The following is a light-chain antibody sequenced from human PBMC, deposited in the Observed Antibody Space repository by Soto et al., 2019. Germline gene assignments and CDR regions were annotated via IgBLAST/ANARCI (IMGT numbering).Light chain of an antibody. J-gene: IGKJ1*01. CDR1: QSVSYW. CDR3: QQSYSIPWT. CDR2: KAS. V-gene: IGKV1-5*03. Sequence: GERVTLSCRASQSVSYWLAWYQQKPGKAPNLLIYKASSLKSGVPSRFSGSGSGTEFTLTISSLQADDFATYYCQQSYSIPWTFGQGTKVDIK.